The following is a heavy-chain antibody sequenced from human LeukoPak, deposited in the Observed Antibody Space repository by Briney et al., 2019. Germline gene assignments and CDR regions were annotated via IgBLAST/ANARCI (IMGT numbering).Heavy chain of an antibody. V-gene: IGHV3-7*01. CDR3: ARVCSSTSCYLGVRGEY. CDR1: GFTFSTYW. Sequence: GGSLRLSCAASGFTFSTYWRSWVRQAPGKGLEWVANIKQDGSEKYYVDSVKGRFTISRDNAKNSLCLQMNSLRAEDTAVYYCARVCSSTSCYLGVRGEYWGQGTLVTVSS. D-gene: IGHD2-2*01. CDR2: IKQDGSEK. J-gene: IGHJ4*02.